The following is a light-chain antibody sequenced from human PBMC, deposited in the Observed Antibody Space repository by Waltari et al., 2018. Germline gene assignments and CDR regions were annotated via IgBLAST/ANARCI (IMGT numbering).Light chain of an antibody. J-gene: IGLJ2*01. Sequence: QSALTQPASVSGSPGQSITISCTGTNSDVGSYNLVSWYQQHPGKAPKLMIFEVTERPSGVSDRFSGSKSGNTASLTISGLQAEDEAEYYCCSYAGRSTPPPFGGGTKLTVL. CDR1: NSDVGSYNL. CDR3: CSYAGRSTPPP. V-gene: IGLV2-23*02. CDR2: EVT.